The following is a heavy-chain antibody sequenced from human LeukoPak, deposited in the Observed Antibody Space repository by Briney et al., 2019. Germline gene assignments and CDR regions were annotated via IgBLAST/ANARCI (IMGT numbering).Heavy chain of an antibody. CDR3: ARETSLAGFASGLGFNY. CDR1: GGSISGWY. V-gene: IGHV4-59*01. J-gene: IGHJ4*02. CDR2: IYGSGNT. Sequence: PSETLSLTCTVSGGSISGWYWSWIRQPPGKGLEWIGYIYGSGNTNYNPSLKSRVTMSIDTSKNQFSPKLTSVTAADTATYYCARETSLAGFASGLGFNYWGQGILVTVSS. D-gene: IGHD6-19*01.